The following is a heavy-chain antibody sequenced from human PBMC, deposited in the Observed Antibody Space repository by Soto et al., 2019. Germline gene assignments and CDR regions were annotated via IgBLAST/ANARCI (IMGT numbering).Heavy chain of an antibody. CDR2: IYYSGST. Sequence: TSETLSLTCTVSGGSVSSGSYYWSWIRQPPGKGLEWIGYIYYSGSTNYNPSLKSRVTISVDTSKNQFSLKLSSVTAADTAVYYCASTTKGYSYGLYYYYGMDVWGQGTTVTVSS. J-gene: IGHJ6*02. CDR1: GGSVSSGSYY. CDR3: ASTTKGYSYGLYYYYGMDV. V-gene: IGHV4-61*01. D-gene: IGHD5-18*01.